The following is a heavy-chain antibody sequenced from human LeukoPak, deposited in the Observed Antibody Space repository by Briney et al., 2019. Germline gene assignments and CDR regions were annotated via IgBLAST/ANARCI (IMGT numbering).Heavy chain of an antibody. CDR2: ISSGSSAI. CDR3: ARGHTAVTRHFDF. J-gene: IGHJ4*02. V-gene: IGHV3-21*01. CDR1: GFTFTTHS. Sequence: GGSLRLSCEASGFTFTTHSMTWGRQAPGKGLEWVSIISSGSSAIFSADALKGRFTISRDDAKNLLYLDMNSLRAEDTAVYYCARGHTAVTRHFDFWGQGTLVTVSS. D-gene: IGHD4-17*01.